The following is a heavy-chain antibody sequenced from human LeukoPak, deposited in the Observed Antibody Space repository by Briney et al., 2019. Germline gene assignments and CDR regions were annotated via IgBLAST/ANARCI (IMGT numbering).Heavy chain of an antibody. Sequence: PGGSLRLSCAASGFTFSSYGMHWVRQAPGKGLEWVAVISYDGSNKYYADSVKGRFTISRDNSKNTLYLQMNSLRAEDTAVYYCAKDPTGGLSGSCPFDYWGQGTLVTVSS. CDR2: ISYDGSNK. CDR3: AKDPTGGLSGSCPFDY. CDR1: GFTFSSYG. V-gene: IGHV3-30*18. J-gene: IGHJ4*02. D-gene: IGHD1-26*01.